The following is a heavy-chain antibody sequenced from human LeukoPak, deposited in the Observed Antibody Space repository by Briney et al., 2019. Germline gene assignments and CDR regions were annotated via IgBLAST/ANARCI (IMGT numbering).Heavy chain of an antibody. Sequence: GGSLRLSCAASGFTFDDYAMHWVRQAPGKGLEWVSGISWNSGSIGYADSVKGRFTISRDNSKNTLYLQMNSLRAEDTAVYYCALEVAAGANWFDPWGQGTLVTVSS. CDR1: GFTFDDYA. CDR2: ISWNSGSI. V-gene: IGHV3-9*01. CDR3: ALEVAAGANWFDP. J-gene: IGHJ5*02. D-gene: IGHD6-13*01.